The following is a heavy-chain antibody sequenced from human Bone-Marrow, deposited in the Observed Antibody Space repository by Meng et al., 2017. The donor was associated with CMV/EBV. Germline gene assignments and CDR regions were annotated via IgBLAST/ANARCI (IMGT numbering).Heavy chain of an antibody. CDR2: ISSSGTYI. V-gene: IGHV3-21*01. Sequence: GGSLRLSCAASGFTFSSYSMNWVRQAPGKGLEWVSSISSSGTYIYYADSVKGRFTISRDNAQNSLYLQMNSLRAEDTAVYYCARKAAAGTPGSNWFDPWGQGTLVTVSS. J-gene: IGHJ5*02. CDR1: GFTFSSYS. CDR3: ARKAAAGTPGSNWFDP. D-gene: IGHD6-13*01.